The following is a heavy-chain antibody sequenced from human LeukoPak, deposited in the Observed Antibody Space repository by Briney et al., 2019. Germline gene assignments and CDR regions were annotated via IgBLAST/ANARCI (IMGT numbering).Heavy chain of an antibody. CDR1: GGSISSSSYY. CDR3: ARLRAGWLQLGGYYMDV. D-gene: IGHD5-24*01. Sequence: SETLSLTCTVSGGSISSSSYYWGWIRQPPGKGLEWIGSIYYSGSTYYNPSLKSRVTISVDTSKNQFFLKLSSVTAADTAVYYCARLRAGWLQLGGYYMDVWGKGTTVTISS. V-gene: IGHV4-39*01. CDR2: IYYSGST. J-gene: IGHJ6*03.